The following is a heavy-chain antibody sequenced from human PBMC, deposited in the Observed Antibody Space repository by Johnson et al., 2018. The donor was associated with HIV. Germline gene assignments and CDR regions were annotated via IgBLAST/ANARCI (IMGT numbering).Heavy chain of an antibody. D-gene: IGHD3-9*01. CDR3: ARDHLRYFDWLLYEGGAFDI. Sequence: VQLVESGGGLIQPGGSLRLSCAASGLTVSSNYMNWVRQAPGKGLEWVSVIYSGGNTYYADSVKGRFTISRDNAKNSLYLQMNSLRAEDTAVYYCARDHLRYFDWLLYEGGAFDIWGQGTMVTVSS. CDR2: IYSGGNT. CDR1: GLTVSSNY. V-gene: IGHV3-53*01. J-gene: IGHJ3*02.